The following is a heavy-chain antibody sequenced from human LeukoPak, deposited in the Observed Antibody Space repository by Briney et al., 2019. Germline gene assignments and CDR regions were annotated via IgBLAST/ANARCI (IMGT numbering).Heavy chain of an antibody. Sequence: GGSLRLSCAASGFTFNNYAMNWVRQAPGKGLEWVSRISGSGCSTHYEDSVKGRFTLSRDNSKHTLYLQMNSLRAEDTAVYYCAKSDGSAYYPFFYWGQGSLVTVSS. J-gene: IGHJ4*02. D-gene: IGHD3-22*01. CDR1: GFTFNNYA. CDR3: AKSDGSAYYPFFY. CDR2: ISGSGCST. V-gene: IGHV3-23*01.